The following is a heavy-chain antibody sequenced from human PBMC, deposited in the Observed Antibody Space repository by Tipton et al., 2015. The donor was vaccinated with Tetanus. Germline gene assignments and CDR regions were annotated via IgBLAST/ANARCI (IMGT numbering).Heavy chain of an antibody. CDR1: GGSISSYY. V-gene: IGHV4-4*07. J-gene: IGHJ5*02. Sequence: TLSLTCTISGGSISSYYWSWIRQPAGKGLEWIGRIYSSGSTHYNPSLKSRVTMSLDTSKTQFSLRLSSVTAADTAFYYCTRHVVEAVPRWFDPWGQGTLVTVSS. D-gene: IGHD2-2*01. CDR2: IYSSGST. CDR3: TRHVVEAVPRWFDP.